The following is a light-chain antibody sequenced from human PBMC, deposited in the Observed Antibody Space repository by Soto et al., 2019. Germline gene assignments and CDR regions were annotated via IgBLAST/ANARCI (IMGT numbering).Light chain of an antibody. V-gene: IGKV3-20*01. CDR3: QQYGSSPYT. CDR2: GAS. Sequence: EIVLTQSPGTLSLSPGERATLSCRASQSVSSSYLAWYQQKPGQAPRLLIYGASSRATGIPDRFSGSGSGTDFTLTISRLEPEDFAVYYWQQYGSSPYTFGQGTKPEIK. CDR1: QSVSSSY. J-gene: IGKJ2*01.